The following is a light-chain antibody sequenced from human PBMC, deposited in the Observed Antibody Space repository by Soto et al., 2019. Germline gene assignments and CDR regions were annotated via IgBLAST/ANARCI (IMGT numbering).Light chain of an antibody. CDR3: QQYNNWT. J-gene: IGKJ1*01. CDR1: QSVSSSY. CDR2: GAS. Sequence: EIVLTQSPGTLSLSRGERATLSGRASQSVSSSYLAWYQQKPGQAPRLLIYGASSRATGIPDRFSGSGSGTDFTLTISSLEPEDFAVYYCQQYNNWTFGQGTKVDIK. V-gene: IGKV3-20*01.